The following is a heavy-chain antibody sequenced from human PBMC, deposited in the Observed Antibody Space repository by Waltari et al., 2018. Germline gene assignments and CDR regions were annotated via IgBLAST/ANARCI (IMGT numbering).Heavy chain of an antibody. CDR1: GYSFTSYW. J-gene: IGHJ4*02. CDR2: IYPGDSDT. CDR3: ARHGISGYVDTHFDY. Sequence: EVQLVQSGAEVKKPGESLKISCTGSGYSFTSYWIAWVRQMPGKGLEWRGIIYPGDSDTRYSPSFQGQVTISADKSIRTAYLQWSSLKASDTAMYYCARHGISGYVDTHFDYWGQGTLVTVSS. V-gene: IGHV5-51*01. D-gene: IGHD5-12*01.